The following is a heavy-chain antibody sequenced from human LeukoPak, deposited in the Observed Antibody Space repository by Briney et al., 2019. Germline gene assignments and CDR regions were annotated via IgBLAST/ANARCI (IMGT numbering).Heavy chain of an antibody. D-gene: IGHD6-13*01. CDR2: IYTSGST. CDR3: ARETSSCWHNWFDP. J-gene: IGHJ5*02. CDR1: GGSISSYY. V-gene: IGHV4-4*07. Sequence: PSETLSLTCTVSGGSISSYYWSWIRQPAGKGLEWIGRIYTSGSTNYNPSLKSRVTMSVDTSKNQFSLKLSSVTAADTAVYYCARETSSCWHNWFDPWGQGTLVTVSS.